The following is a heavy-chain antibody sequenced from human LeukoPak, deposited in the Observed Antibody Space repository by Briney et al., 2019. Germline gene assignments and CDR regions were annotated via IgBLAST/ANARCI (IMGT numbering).Heavy chain of an antibody. D-gene: IGHD4-23*01. J-gene: IGHJ4*02. CDR1: GFTFSSYN. V-gene: IGHV3-21*06. Sequence: PGGSLRLSCAASGFTFSSYNMNWVRQATGKGPEWVSSISTSSSYIYYAHSVKGRFTISRDNAKNSLYLQMSSLRAEDTAVYYCARDSRRGWELLAGTDYWGQGTLVTVSS. CDR2: ISTSSSYI. CDR3: ARDSRRGWELLAGTDY.